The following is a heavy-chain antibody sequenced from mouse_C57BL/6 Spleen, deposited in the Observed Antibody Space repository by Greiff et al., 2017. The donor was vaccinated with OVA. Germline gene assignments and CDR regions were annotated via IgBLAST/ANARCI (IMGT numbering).Heavy chain of an antibody. V-gene: IGHV1-64*01. D-gene: IGHD1-1*01. Sequence: QVQLQQPGAELVKPGASVKLSCKASGYTFTSYWMHWVKQRPGQGLEWIGMIHPNSGSTNYNEKFKSKATLTVDKSSSTAYMQLSSLTSADSAVYYCAREGGDYYGSSPHWYFDVWGTGTTVTVSS. CDR2: IHPNSGST. CDR1: GYTFTSYW. CDR3: AREGGDYYGSSPHWYFDV. J-gene: IGHJ1*03.